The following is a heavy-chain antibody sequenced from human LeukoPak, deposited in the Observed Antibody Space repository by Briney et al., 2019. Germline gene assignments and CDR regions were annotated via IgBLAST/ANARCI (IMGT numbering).Heavy chain of an antibody. Sequence: ASETLSLTCAVYGGSFSGYYWNWIRQPPGKGLEWIGEINNSGSTNYIPSLKSRVTISVDTSKNQFSLKLSSVTAADTAVYYCARGSKLLGYNWFGPWGQGTLVTVSS. D-gene: IGHD2-21*02. CDR1: GGSFSGYY. CDR3: ARGSKLLGYNWFGP. CDR2: INNSGST. V-gene: IGHV4-34*01. J-gene: IGHJ5*02.